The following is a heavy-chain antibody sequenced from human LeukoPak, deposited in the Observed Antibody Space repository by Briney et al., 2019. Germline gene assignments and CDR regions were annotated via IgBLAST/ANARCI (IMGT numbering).Heavy chain of an antibody. V-gene: IGHV3-30-3*01. CDR3: ARANYMVRGHMDV. Sequence: GRSLRLSCAASGFTFSSYAMHWVRQAPGKGLEWVAVISYDGSNKYYADSVKGRFTISRDNSKNTLYLQMNSLRAEDTAVYYCARANYMVRGHMDVWGKGTTVTVSS. D-gene: IGHD3-10*01. CDR2: ISYDGSNK. CDR1: GFTFSSYA. J-gene: IGHJ6*03.